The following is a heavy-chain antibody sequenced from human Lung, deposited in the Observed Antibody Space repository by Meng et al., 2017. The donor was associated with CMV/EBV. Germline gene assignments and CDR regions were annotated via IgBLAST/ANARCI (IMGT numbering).Heavy chain of an antibody. CDR2: ISTSSSIM. CDR1: GFTFSSYN. V-gene: IGHV3-48*04. J-gene: IGHJ4*02. Sequence: SCAASGFTFSSYNMNWVRQTPGKGLWWVSYISTSSSIMYYADSVKGRFTISKDNAKTSLYQQMSIRRAEDTVVYYCASVLGVFDYWGQGTLVTVSS. CDR3: ASVLGVFDY. D-gene: IGHD3-10*01.